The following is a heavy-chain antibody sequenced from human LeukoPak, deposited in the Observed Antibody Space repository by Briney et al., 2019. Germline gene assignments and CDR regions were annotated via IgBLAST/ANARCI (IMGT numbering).Heavy chain of an antibody. V-gene: IGHV1-2*02. CDR2: INPNTGGT. CDR1: GYTFTGYY. Sequence: ASVKVSCKASGYTFTGYYMHWVRQAPGQGFERMGWINPNTGGTHYAQNFQGRVTMTRDTSISTAYMAFSRLKSDDTAVYFCARGDGDYVGNDYWGHGTLVTVSS. D-gene: IGHD4-17*01. J-gene: IGHJ4*01. CDR3: ARGDGDYVGNDY.